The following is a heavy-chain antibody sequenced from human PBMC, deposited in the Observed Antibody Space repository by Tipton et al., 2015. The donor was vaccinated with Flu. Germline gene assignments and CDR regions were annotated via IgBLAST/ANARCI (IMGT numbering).Heavy chain of an antibody. V-gene: IGHV4-38-2*02. CDR1: GDSIGSDYY. CDR2: IHRSGDT. D-gene: IGHD4-17*01. J-gene: IGHJ3*02. CDR3: ARGDYGDYDHEADAFDI. Sequence: TLSLTCSVSGDSIGSDYYWGWIRQPPGKGLEWLGNIHRSGDTYYNSSLKSRVTISLDKSKNQFSLRLVSMTATDTAVYYCARGDYGDYDHEADAFDIWGQGTLVSVSA.